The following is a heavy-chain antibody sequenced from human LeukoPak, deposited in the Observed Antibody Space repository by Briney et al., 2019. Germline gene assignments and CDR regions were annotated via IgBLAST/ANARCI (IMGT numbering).Heavy chain of an antibody. CDR1: GYTFTFYY. CDR3: ARGDCSVSGCHGGNWFDP. V-gene: IGHV1-2*02. D-gene: IGHD2-15*01. J-gene: IGHJ5*02. Sequence: GASVKVSCKSSGYTFTFYYIHWVRQAPGQGLEWMGWISPNSGATNYAQSFQGRVTMTRDTSTNTAHMELSRLRSDDTAVYYCARGDCSVSGCHGGNWFDPWGQGTPVTVSS. CDR2: ISPNSGAT.